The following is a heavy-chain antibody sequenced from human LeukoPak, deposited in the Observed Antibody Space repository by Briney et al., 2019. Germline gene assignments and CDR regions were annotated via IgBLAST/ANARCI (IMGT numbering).Heavy chain of an antibody. CDR3: VTLVATTRFDY. CDR1: GFIISSYW. D-gene: IGHD5-12*01. V-gene: IGHV3-7*01. J-gene: IGHJ4*02. Sequence: LTGGSLRLSCAASGFIISSYWMSWVRQAPGKGLEWVANIKQDGSEKYYVDSVKGRFTISRDNAKNSLYLQMSSLRADDMAVYYCVTLVATTRFDYWGQGTLVTVSS. CDR2: IKQDGSEK.